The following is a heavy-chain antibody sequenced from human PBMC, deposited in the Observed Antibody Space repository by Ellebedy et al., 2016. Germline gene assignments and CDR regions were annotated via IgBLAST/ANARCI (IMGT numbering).Heavy chain of an antibody. V-gene: IGHV3-33*08. J-gene: IGHJ4*02. CDR1: GFTXPSYG. Sequence: GGSLRLSCAASGFTXPSYGMHWVRPSPGKGLEWVAVIWYDGSNTSYADSVKGRFTISRDNSKNTLYLQMNSLKVEDTAVYYCASWEAESKSEGANSIDYWGQGTLVTVSS. D-gene: IGHD1-26*01. CDR3: ASWEAESKSEGANSIDY. CDR2: IWYDGSNT.